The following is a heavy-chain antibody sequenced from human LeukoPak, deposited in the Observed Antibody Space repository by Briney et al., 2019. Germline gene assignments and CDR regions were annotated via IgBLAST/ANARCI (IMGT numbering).Heavy chain of an antibody. CDR3: ARADYDFWSGAYYYYYYGMDV. D-gene: IGHD3-3*01. Sequence: PGGSLRLSCAASGFTFSSYEMNWVRQAPGKGLEWVSYISSSGSTIYYADSVKGRFTISRDNAKNSLYLQMNSLRAEDTAVYYCARADYDFWSGAYYYYYYGMDVWGLGTTVTVSS. V-gene: IGHV3-48*03. CDR2: ISSSGSTI. CDR1: GFTFSSYE. J-gene: IGHJ6*02.